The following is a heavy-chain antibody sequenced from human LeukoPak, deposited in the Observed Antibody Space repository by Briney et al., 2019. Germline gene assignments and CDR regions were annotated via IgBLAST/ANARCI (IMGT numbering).Heavy chain of an antibody. D-gene: IGHD2-2*01. Sequence: GGSLRLSCAASGFSFSSYWMYWVRQGPGKGLVWVSRINSDGGITNYADSVKGRFTISRDNAKNTLYLEMKSLRAEDTGVYYCTRHYQLDYWGQGTLVTASS. CDR2: INSDGGIT. CDR1: GFSFSSYW. CDR3: TRHYQLDY. V-gene: IGHV3-74*01. J-gene: IGHJ4*02.